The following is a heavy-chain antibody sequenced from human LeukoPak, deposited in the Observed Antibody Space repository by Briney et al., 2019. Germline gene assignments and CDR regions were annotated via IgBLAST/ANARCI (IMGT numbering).Heavy chain of an antibody. CDR3: ARAILRYFDWFDY. Sequence: TSETLSLTCTVSGGSISSYYWSWIRQPPGKGLEWIGYIYYSGSTNYNPSLKSRVTISVDTSKNQFSLKLSSVTAADTAVYYCARAILRYFDWFDYWGQGTLVTVSS. J-gene: IGHJ4*02. CDR1: GGSISSYY. D-gene: IGHD3-9*01. CDR2: IYYSGST. V-gene: IGHV4-59*01.